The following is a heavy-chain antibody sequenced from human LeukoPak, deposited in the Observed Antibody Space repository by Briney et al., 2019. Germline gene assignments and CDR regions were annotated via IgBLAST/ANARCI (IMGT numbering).Heavy chain of an antibody. CDR2: IYYSGST. D-gene: IGHD2-15*01. J-gene: IGHJ4*02. CDR1: GASIGSSNIY. Sequence: SETLSLTCTVSGASIGSSNIYWGWIRQPPGKGLEWIGTIYYSGSTYYNPSLKSRVTIAVDTSKNQFSLKLSSVTAADTAVYYCARYVVTPYYFDYWGQGTLVTVSS. V-gene: IGHV4-39*01. CDR3: ARYVVTPYYFDY.